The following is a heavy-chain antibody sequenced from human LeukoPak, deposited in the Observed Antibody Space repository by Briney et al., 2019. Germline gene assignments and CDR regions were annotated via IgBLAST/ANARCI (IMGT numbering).Heavy chain of an antibody. D-gene: IGHD6-19*01. V-gene: IGHV3-30*09. Sequence: GGSLRLSCAASGFTFSSYPMHWVRQAPGKGLEWVAVISYDGTNKWYADSVQGRFAISRDNSKNTLYLQMNSLRPEDTAVYYCARDRLLITVAGTVDQWGRGTLVTVSS. J-gene: IGHJ4*02. CDR1: GFTFSSYP. CDR3: ARDRLLITVAGTVDQ. CDR2: ISYDGTNK.